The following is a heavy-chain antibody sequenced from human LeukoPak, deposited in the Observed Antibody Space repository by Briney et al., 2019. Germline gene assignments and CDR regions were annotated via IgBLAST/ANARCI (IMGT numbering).Heavy chain of an antibody. J-gene: IGHJ4*02. D-gene: IGHD6-19*01. V-gene: IGHV3-30-3*01. CDR3: ARDKIPIAVAGHFDY. Sequence: GGSLRLSCAASGFTFSSYAMHWVRQAPGKGLEWVAVISYDGSNKYYADSVKGRFTISRDNSKNTLYLQMNSLRAEDTAVYYCARDKIPIAVAGHFDYWGQGTLVTVSS. CDR1: GFTFSSYA. CDR2: ISYDGSNK.